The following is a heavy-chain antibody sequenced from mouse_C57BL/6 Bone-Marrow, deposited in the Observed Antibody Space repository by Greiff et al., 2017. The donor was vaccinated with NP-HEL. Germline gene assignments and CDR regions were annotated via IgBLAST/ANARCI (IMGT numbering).Heavy chain of an antibody. Sequence: EVQGVESGGGLVQPGGSLKLSCAASGFTFSDYYMYWVRQTPEKRLEWVAYISNGGGSTYYPDTVKGRFTISRDNAKNTLYLQMSRLKSEDTAMYYCARHTSSPFAYWGQGTLVTVSA. CDR1: GFTFSDYY. CDR3: ARHTSSPFAY. V-gene: IGHV5-12*01. CDR2: ISNGGGST. J-gene: IGHJ3*01. D-gene: IGHD1-1*01.